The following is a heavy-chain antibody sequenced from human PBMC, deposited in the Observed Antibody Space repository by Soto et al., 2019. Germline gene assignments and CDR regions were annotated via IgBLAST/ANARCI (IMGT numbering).Heavy chain of an antibody. V-gene: IGHV3-30*18. J-gene: IGHJ5*02. CDR3: AKDSIPIRFDP. Sequence: QVQLVESGGGVVQPGRSLRLSCAASGFTFSSYGMHWVRQAPGKGLEWVAVISYDGSNKYYADSVKGRFTISRDNSKNTLYLQMNSLRAEDTAVYYCAKDSIPIRFDPWGQGTLVTVSS. CDR2: ISYDGSNK. CDR1: GFTFSSYG. D-gene: IGHD2-21*01.